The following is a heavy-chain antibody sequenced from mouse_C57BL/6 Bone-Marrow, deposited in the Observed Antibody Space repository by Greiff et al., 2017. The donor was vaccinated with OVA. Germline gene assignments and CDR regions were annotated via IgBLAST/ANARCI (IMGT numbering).Heavy chain of an antibody. D-gene: IGHD3-2*02. V-gene: IGHV1-50*01. CDR2: IDPSDSYT. Sequence: QVQRQQPGAELLTPLSSVKLSCKASGYTFTSYWMQWVKQRPGQGLAWIGEIDPSDSYTNYNPKFKGKATLTVDTSSSTAYMQLSSLTSEDSAVYYCARSGAAQATGFAYWGQGTLVTVSA. J-gene: IGHJ3*01. CDR3: ARSGAAQATGFAY. CDR1: GYTFTSYW.